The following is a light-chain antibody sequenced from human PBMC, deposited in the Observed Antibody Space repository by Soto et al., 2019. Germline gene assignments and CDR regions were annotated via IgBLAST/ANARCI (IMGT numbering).Light chain of an antibody. J-gene: IGKJ3*01. CDR1: QSISSY. Sequence: DIQMTQSPSSLSASVEDRVTITCRASQSISSYLNWYQQKPGKAPKLLIYGATSLQSGVPSRFSGSGSGTDFTLTISSLQPEDFATYFCQQGYSTPLTFGPGTKVDIK. V-gene: IGKV1-39*01. CDR3: QQGYSTPLT. CDR2: GAT.